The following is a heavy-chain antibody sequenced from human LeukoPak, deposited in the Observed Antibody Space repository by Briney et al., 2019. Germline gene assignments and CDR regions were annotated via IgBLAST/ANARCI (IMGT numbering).Heavy chain of an antibody. V-gene: IGHV1-18*01. Sequence: ASVKVSCKASGYTFTSYGISWVRQAPGQGLEWMGWISAYNGNTNYAQKLQGRVTMTTDTSTSTAYMELRSLRSDDTAVYYCARVYKLYYYYYYMDVWGKGTTVTVSS. CDR1: GYTFTSYG. D-gene: IGHD2-8*01. J-gene: IGHJ6*03. CDR3: ARVYKLYYYYYYMDV. CDR2: ISAYNGNT.